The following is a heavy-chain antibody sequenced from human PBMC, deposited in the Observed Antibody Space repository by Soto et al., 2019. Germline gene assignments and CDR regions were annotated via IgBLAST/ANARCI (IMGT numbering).Heavy chain of an antibody. J-gene: IGHJ3*02. Sequence: EMQLLESGGGLVKPGGSLRLSCVASGFPFSAYAIGWVRQTPGQGLEWVSGISGSGVLTYYADSVKGRFTISTDNSNNTLSLQVHSLRVEDTAVYFCAKGGYYSVFDIWGQGPMVTVSA. D-gene: IGHD3-16*01. CDR3: AKGGYYSVFDI. V-gene: IGHV3-23*01. CDR1: GFPFSAYA. CDR2: ISGSGVLT.